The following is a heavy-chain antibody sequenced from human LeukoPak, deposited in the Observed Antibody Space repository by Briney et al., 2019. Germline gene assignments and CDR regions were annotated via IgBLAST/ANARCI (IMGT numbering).Heavy chain of an antibody. CDR1: GLSFSTYS. V-gene: IGHV3-21*01. D-gene: IGHD3-10*01. CDR3: ARDRVTMVRGIISRDTAYYYNHYMDV. Sequence: GGSLRLSCAASGLSFSTYSMNWVRQAPGKGLEWVSSISSSSIYRYYADSVKGRFTISRDNAKKSLYLQMNSLRAEDTAVYYCARDRVTMVRGIISRDTAYYYNHYMDVWGKGTTVTISS. J-gene: IGHJ6*03. CDR2: ISSSSIYR.